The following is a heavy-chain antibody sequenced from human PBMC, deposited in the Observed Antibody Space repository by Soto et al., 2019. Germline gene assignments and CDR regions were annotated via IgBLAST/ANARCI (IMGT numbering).Heavy chain of an antibody. CDR1: GYNFNSYT. D-gene: IGHD1-26*01. J-gene: IGHJ5*02. CDR2: ISAYNGNT. CDR3: ARVVGGLGLWFYT. Sequence: QIQLVQSGAEVKKPGASVKVSCKASGYNFNSYTISWVRQAPGQGLEWMGRISAYNGNTNYAQKLQGRVTMPTDTSTSTAYMELRSLRSDDAAVYHCARVVGGLGLWFYTWGQGTLVIVSS. V-gene: IGHV1-18*01.